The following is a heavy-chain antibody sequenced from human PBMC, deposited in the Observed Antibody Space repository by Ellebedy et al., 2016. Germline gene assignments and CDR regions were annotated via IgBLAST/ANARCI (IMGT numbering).Heavy chain of an antibody. J-gene: IGHJ4*02. CDR1: GGTFSSYA. CDR2: IIPIFGTA. CDR3: ARLSYYYGSGPAGYFDY. D-gene: IGHD3-10*01. V-gene: IGHV1-69*13. Sequence: SVKVSCXASGGTFSSYAISWVRQAPGQGLEWMGGIIPIFGTANYAQKFQGRVTITADESTSTAYMELSSLRSEDTAVYYCARLSYYYGSGPAGYFDYWGQGTLVTVSS.